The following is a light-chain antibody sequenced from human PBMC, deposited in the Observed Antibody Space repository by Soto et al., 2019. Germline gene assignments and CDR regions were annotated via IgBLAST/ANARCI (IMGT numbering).Light chain of an antibody. J-gene: IGKJ1*01. CDR2: SAS. CDR3: QHYNNWPPRGT. Sequence: EIVMTQSPATLSVSPGERATLSCRASQSVSSNLAWYQQKPGQAPRLLIYSASTRATGIPARFSGSGSGTEFTLTISSLKSEDGAFDYCQHYNNWPPRGTFGQGTKVEIK. V-gene: IGKV3-15*01. CDR1: QSVSSN.